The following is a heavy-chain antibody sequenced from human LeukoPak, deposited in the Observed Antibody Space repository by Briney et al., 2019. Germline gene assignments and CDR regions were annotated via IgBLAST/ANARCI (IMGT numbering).Heavy chain of an antibody. D-gene: IGHD3-22*01. CDR3: AKDSDYYDSSGYYYATGYFDY. Sequence: GGSLRLSCAASGFTFSSYGMHWGRQAPGKGLEWVAFIRYDGSNKNYADSVKGRFTISRDNSKNTLYLQMNSLRAEDTAVYYCAKDSDYYDSSGYYYATGYFDYWGQGTLVTVSS. CDR2: IRYDGSNK. V-gene: IGHV3-30*02. J-gene: IGHJ4*02. CDR1: GFTFSSYG.